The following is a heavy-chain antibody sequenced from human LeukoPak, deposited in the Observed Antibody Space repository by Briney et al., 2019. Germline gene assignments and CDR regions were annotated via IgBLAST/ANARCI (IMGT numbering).Heavy chain of an antibody. D-gene: IGHD3-3*01. Sequence: PGGSLRLSCASSGFTFSNYAMHWVRQAPGKGLEWVAVISYDGSKQDYVDPVKGRFTISRDNSKNTLYLQMNSLRAEDTAVYYCGSTIFGVVIDLDSGYYWGQGTLVTVPS. V-gene: IGHV3-30*04. J-gene: IGHJ4*02. CDR1: GFTFSNYA. CDR2: ISYDGSKQ. CDR3: GSTIFGVVIDLDSGYY.